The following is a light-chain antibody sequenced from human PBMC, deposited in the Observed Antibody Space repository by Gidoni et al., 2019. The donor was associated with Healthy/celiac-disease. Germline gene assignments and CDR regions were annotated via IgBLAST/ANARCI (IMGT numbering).Light chain of an antibody. CDR2: AAS. J-gene: IGKJ3*01. V-gene: IGKV1-39*01. CDR3: QQSYSTPRP. Sequence: DIHMTQSPSSLYASVGDRVTITYRASQSISSYLNWYQQQQGKAPKLLIYAASSLQSGVPSRFSGSGSGTDFTLTISSLQPEVFATYYCQQSYSTPRPFGPGTKVNIK. CDR1: QSISSY.